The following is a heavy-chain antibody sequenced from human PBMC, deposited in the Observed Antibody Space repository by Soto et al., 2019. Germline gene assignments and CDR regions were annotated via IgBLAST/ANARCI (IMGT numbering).Heavy chain of an antibody. Sequence: TLSLTCTVSGGSISSGGYYWSWIRQHPGKGLEWIGYIYYSGSTYYNPSLKSRVTISVDTSKNQFSLKLSSVAAADTAVYYCESLYYYDSSGVFDYWGQGTLVTVSS. D-gene: IGHD3-22*01. V-gene: IGHV4-31*03. CDR2: IYYSGST. CDR3: ESLYYYDSSGVFDY. CDR1: GGSISSGGYY. J-gene: IGHJ4*02.